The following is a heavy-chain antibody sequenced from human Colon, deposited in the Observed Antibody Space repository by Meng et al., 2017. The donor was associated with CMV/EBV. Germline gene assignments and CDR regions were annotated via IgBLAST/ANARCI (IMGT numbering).Heavy chain of an antibody. J-gene: IGHJ3*02. CDR2: INSDGSST. V-gene: IGHV3-74*01. CDR3: ARDREVVPAEGFDI. D-gene: IGHD2-2*01. CDR1: GFTFSSYW. Sequence: GESLKISCAASGFTFSSYWMHWVRQAPGKGLVWVSRINSDGSSTSYADSVKGRFTISGDNAKNTLYLQMNSLRAEDTAVYYCARDREVVPAEGFDIWGQGTMVTVSS.